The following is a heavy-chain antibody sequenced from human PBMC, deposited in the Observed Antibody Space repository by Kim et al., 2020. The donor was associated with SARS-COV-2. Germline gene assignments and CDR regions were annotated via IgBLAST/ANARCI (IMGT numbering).Heavy chain of an antibody. CDR3: ARANRKSLDV. Sequence: ASVKVSCKASGYTLANYHVHWVRQAPGQGLEWMGLINPSGGSTVYAQNFQARVTMTRDTSTSTVYLDLSRLTSDDTAVYSCARANRKSLDVCGQGTTVIV. J-gene: IGHJ6*02. V-gene: IGHV1-46*01. CDR1: GYTLANYH. CDR2: INPSGGST.